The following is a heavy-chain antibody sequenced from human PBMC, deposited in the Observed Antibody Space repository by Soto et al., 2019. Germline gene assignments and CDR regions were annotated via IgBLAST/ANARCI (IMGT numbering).Heavy chain of an antibody. V-gene: IGHV1-69*12. CDR2: IIPIFGTA. Sequence: QVQLVQSGAEVKKPGSSVKVSCKASGGTFSSYAISWVRQAPGQGLEWMGGIIPIFGTANYAQKFQGRVTITADDSQSTAYMELRSLRSEDTAVYYCARDHKWLENNWFDPWGQGTLVTVSS. D-gene: IGHD5-12*01. CDR3: ARDHKWLENNWFDP. J-gene: IGHJ5*02. CDR1: GGTFSSYA.